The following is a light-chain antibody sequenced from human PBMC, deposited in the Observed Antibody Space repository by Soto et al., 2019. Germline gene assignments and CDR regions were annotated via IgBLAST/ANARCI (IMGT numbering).Light chain of an antibody. V-gene: IGLV2-14*01. J-gene: IGLJ1*01. CDR1: SSDVGGYNY. Sequence: QSVLTQPASVSGSPGQSITISCTGTSSDVGGYNYVSWYQQHPGKAPKLMIYDVSNRPSGVSNRFSGSKSGNTASLTISGLQAEGEADYYCSSYTSSSTGVFGTGTKVTV. CDR3: SSYTSSSTGV. CDR2: DVS.